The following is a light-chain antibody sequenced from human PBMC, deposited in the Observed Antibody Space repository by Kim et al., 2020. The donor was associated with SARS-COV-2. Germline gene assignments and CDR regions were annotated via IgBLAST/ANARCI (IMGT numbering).Light chain of an antibody. J-gene: IGLJ2*01. CDR3: QSYDSSLSGSVV. CDR1: SSNIGAGYD. CDR2: GNS. V-gene: IGLV1-40*01. Sequence: VTISCTGSSSNIGAGYDVHWYQQLPGTAPKLLFYGNSNRPSGVPDRFSGSESGTSASLAITGLQAEDEADYYCQSYDSSLSGSVVFGGGTQLTVL.